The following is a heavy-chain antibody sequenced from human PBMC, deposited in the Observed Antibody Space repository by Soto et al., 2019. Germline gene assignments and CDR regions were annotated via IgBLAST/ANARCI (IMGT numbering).Heavy chain of an antibody. CDR1: GFTFSSFA. D-gene: IGHD5-18*01. CDR2: IRGSGDGT. J-gene: IGHJ4*02. V-gene: IGHV3-23*01. Sequence: EVQLLESGGDLVQPGGSLRLSCAASGFTFSSFALSWVRQAPGKGLEWVSAIRGSGDGTDYADSVRGRFTISRDNYKNTLYLQMNRLRAEDTALYYCAGPGYSSQDYWGQGALVTVAS. CDR3: AGPGYSSQDY.